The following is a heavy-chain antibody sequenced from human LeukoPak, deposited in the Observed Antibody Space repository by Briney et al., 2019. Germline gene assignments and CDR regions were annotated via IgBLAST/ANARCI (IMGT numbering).Heavy chain of an antibody. CDR2: MNPNSGNT. J-gene: IGHJ5*02. CDR1: GYTFTSYD. D-gene: IGHD1-1*01. CDR3: ARRKGTTGTTLFVP. V-gene: IGHV1-8*01. Sequence: ASVKVSCKASGYTFTSYDINWVRQATGQGLEWMGWMNPNSGNTGYAQKFQGRVAMTRNTSISTAYVELSSLRSEDTAVYYCARRKGTTGTTLFVPWGQGTLVTVSS.